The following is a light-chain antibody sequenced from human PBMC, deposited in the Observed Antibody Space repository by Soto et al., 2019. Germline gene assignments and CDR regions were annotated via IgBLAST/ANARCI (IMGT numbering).Light chain of an antibody. Sequence: EIVLTQSPGTLSLSPGERATLSCRASQSVSSSYFAWYQQKPGQAPRLLIYGASIRATGIPDRFSGSGSETDFTLTISRLEPEDFAVYYCQQYGSSSWTFGQGTKVEIK. CDR2: GAS. CDR1: QSVSSSY. CDR3: QQYGSSSWT. J-gene: IGKJ1*01. V-gene: IGKV3-20*01.